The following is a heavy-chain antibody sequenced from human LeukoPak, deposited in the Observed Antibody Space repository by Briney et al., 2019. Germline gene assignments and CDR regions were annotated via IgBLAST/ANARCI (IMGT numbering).Heavy chain of an antibody. V-gene: IGHV3-15*01. J-gene: IGHJ3*02. CDR2: IKSKTDGGTT. CDR1: GFTFSNAW. Sequence: SGGSLRLSCAASGFTFSNAWMSWVRQAPGKGLEWVGRIKSKTDGGTTDYAAPVKGRFTISRDDSKNTLYLQMNSLKTEDTAVYYCTTRSGWLGLDAFDIWGQGTMVTVSS. D-gene: IGHD6-19*01. CDR3: TTRSGWLGLDAFDI.